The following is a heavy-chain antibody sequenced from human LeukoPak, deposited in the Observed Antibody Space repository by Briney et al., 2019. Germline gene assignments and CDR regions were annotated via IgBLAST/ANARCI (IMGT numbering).Heavy chain of an antibody. V-gene: IGHV4-4*07. CDR3: ARVLKQQLVPDNWFDS. D-gene: IGHD6-13*01. CDR1: GGSISSYY. J-gene: IGHJ5*01. CDR2: IYTSGST. Sequence: SETLSLTCIVSGGSISSYYWSWIRQPAGKGPEWIGRIYTSGSTNYNPSLKSRVTMSVDTSKNQFSLKLSSETAADTAVYYCARVLKQQLVPDNWFDSWGQGTLVTVSS.